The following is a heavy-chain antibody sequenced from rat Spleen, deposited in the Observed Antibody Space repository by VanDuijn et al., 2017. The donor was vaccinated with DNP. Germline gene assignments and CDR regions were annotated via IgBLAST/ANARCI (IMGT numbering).Heavy chain of an antibody. D-gene: IGHD1-1*01. V-gene: IGHV3-1*01. CDR1: GYSITSGY. J-gene: IGHJ1*01. Sequence: QLQESGPGLVKPSQSLSLTCSVTGYSITSGYGWNWIRKFPGNKLEWIGHISYSGSTNYNPSLKSRISITRDTSKNQFFLQLNSVTTEDPATCYWARLNPYYYSSYWYFDFWGPGTMVTVSS. CDR2: ISYSGST. CDR3: ARLNPYYYSSYWYFDF.